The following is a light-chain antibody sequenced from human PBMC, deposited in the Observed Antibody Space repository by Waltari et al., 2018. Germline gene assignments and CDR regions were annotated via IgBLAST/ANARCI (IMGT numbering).Light chain of an antibody. CDR3: QQYYTTPS. CDR1: RSVFYGPNNKKY. V-gene: IGKV4-1*01. Sequence: LAMTQCFDSLLGSRGERATIIRKAGRSVFYGPNNKKYLAWYQQKPGQPPKLLIHWASTRESGVPDRFSGSGSGTDYTLTISSLEAEDVAVYYCQQYYTTPSFGQVTRLEIK. J-gene: IGKJ5*01. CDR2: WAS.